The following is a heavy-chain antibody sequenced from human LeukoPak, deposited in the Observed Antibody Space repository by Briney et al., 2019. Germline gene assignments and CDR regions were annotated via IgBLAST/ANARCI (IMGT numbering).Heavy chain of an antibody. D-gene: IGHD3-3*01. CDR1: GFTFSSYS. Sequence: GGSLRLSCAASGFTFSSYSMNWVRQAPGKGLEWVSSISSSSSYIYYADSVKGRFTISRDNAKNSLYLQMNSLRAEDTAVFYCARGYYTSGGFRFDYWGQGTLVTVSS. CDR3: ARGYYTSGGFRFDY. J-gene: IGHJ4*02. CDR2: ISSSSSYI. V-gene: IGHV3-21*01.